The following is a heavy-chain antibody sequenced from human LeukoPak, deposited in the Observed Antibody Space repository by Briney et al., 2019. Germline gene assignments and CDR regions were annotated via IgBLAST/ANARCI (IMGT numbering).Heavy chain of an antibody. CDR2: INHSGST. CDR3: ARATYHSSGWYGAFDY. V-gene: IGHV4-39*07. Sequence: PSETLSLTCTVSGGSISSSSYYWGWIRQPPGKGREWIGEINHSGSTNYNPSLKSRVTISVDTSKNQFSLKLSSVTAADTAVYYCARATYHSSGWYGAFDYWGQGTLVTVSS. J-gene: IGHJ4*02. CDR1: GGSISSSSYY. D-gene: IGHD6-19*01.